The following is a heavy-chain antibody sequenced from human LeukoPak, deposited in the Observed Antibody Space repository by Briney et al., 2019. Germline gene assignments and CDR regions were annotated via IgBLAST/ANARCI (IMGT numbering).Heavy chain of an antibody. V-gene: IGHV3-30*02. CDR2: IRYDGSNK. D-gene: IGHD4-23*01. CDR3: AKDWRASDYGGILDY. Sequence: LTGGSLRLSCAASGFTFSSYGMHRVRQAPGKGLEWVAFIRYDGSNKYYADSVKGRFTISRDNSKNTLYLQMNSLRAEDTAVYYCAKDWRASDYGGILDYWGQGTLVTVSS. CDR1: GFTFSSYG. J-gene: IGHJ4*02.